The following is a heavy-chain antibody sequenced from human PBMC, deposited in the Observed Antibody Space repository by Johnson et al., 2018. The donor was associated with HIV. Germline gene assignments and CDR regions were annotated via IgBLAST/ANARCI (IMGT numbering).Heavy chain of an antibody. CDR2: ISYDGSNK. D-gene: IGHD3-22*01. J-gene: IGHJ3*02. CDR1: GINVSSYG. Sequence: VQLVESGGDLVQPGGSLRLSCAASGINVSSYGVHWVRQAPGKGLEWVAVISYDGSNKYYADSVKGRFTISRDNSKNTLYLQMNSLRAEDTAVYYCAREGIVDAFDIWGQGTMVTVSS. V-gene: IGHV3-30*03. CDR3: AREGIVDAFDI.